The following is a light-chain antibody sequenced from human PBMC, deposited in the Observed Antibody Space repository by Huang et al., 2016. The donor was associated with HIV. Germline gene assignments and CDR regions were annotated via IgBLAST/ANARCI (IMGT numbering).Light chain of an antibody. Sequence: DIQMTQSPSSLSASVGDRVTITCRASQSISNFLNWYQQKPGKAPKLLIYTVSNLHSGVPSRFSGSGSGTDFTLTISSLQPEDFATYYCQQSYSSLALTFGGGTKVEI. CDR3: QQSYSSLALT. CDR2: TVS. CDR1: QSISNF. V-gene: IGKV1-39*01. J-gene: IGKJ4*01.